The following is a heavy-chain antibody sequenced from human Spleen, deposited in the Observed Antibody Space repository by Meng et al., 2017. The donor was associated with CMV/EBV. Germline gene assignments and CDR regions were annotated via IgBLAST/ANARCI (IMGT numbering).Heavy chain of an antibody. D-gene: IGHD2-15*01. J-gene: IGHJ4*02. V-gene: IGHV3-48*03. CDR2: ISSSGSTI. CDR3: VKDIHSLD. CDR1: GFTFSSYE. Sequence: GGSLRLSCVASGFTFSSYEMNWVRQAPGKGLEWVSYISSSGSTIYYADSVKGRFTISRDNSKNTLYLQMDSLRPEDTATYYCVKDIHSLDWGQGTLVTVSS.